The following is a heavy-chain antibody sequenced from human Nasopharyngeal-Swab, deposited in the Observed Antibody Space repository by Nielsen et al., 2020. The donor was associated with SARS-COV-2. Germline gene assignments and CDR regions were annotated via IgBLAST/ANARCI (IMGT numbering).Heavy chain of an antibody. Sequence: SETLSLTCTVSGGSISSSSYYWGWIRQPPGKGLEWIGRIYYSGSTYYNPSLKRRVTISVDTSKNQFSLKLSSVTAADTAVYYCARHDHTIVRAIDYWGQGTLVTVSS. CDR2: IYYSGST. J-gene: IGHJ4*02. V-gene: IGHV4-39*01. D-gene: IGHD3-3*01. CDR1: GGSISSSSYY. CDR3: ARHDHTIVRAIDY.